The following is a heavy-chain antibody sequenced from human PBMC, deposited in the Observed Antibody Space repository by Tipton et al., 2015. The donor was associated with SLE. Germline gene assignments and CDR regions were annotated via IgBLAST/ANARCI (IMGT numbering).Heavy chain of an antibody. J-gene: IGHJ5*02. CDR2: IYYSGST. CDR1: GGSISSGSYY. D-gene: IGHD2-2*01. Sequence: TLSLTCTVSGGSISSGSYYWSWIRQPPGKGLEWIGYIYYSGSTNYNPSLKSRVTISVDTSKNQFSLKLSSVTAADTAVYYCARDGSTGDWFDPWGQGTLVTVSS. CDR3: ARDGSTGDWFDP. V-gene: IGHV4-61*01.